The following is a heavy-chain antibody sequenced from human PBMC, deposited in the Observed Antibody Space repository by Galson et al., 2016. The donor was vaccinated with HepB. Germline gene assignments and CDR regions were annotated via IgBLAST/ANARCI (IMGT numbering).Heavy chain of an antibody. CDR1: GLTFRSYA. D-gene: IGHD6-19*01. CDR3: VKGAGTIDY. J-gene: IGHJ4*02. Sequence: SLRLSCAASGLTFRSYAFSWLRQAPGKGLEWVSAISGSGGSTYYADSVKGRFTISRDDSKNTLYLQMNSLRDEDTAVYYCVKGAGTIDYWGQGTLVTVSS. V-gene: IGHV3-23*01. CDR2: ISGSGGST.